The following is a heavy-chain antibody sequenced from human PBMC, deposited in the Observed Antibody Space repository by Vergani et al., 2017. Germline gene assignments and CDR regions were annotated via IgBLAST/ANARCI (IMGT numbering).Heavy chain of an antibody. CDR1: GFTFSSYW. J-gene: IGHJ5*02. V-gene: IGHV3-7*01. CDR2: IKQDGSEK. D-gene: IGHD2-15*01. Sequence: VQLVESGGGVVQPGGSLRLSCASSGFTFSSYWMSWVRQAPGKGLEWVANIKQDGSEKYYVDSVKGRFSISRDNAKNSLYLQMNSLRAEDTAVYYCASSVVAAWAHWFDPWGQGTLVTVSS. CDR3: ASSVVAAWAHWFDP.